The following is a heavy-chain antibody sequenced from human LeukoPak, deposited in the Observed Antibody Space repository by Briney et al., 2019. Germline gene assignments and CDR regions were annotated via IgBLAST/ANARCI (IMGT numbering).Heavy chain of an antibody. CDR1: GYTFTGYY. V-gene: IGHV1-2*02. CDR2: IDPNSGGT. Sequence: APVKVSCKASGYTFTGYYIHWVRQAPGQGLEWMGWIDPNSGGTIYAQKFQGRVTMTRDTSISTAYMELSRLRSDDTAVYYCARDPSRYYGSGSYYSFMDVWGQGTTVTVSS. CDR3: ARDPSRYYGSGSYYSFMDV. D-gene: IGHD3-10*01. J-gene: IGHJ6*02.